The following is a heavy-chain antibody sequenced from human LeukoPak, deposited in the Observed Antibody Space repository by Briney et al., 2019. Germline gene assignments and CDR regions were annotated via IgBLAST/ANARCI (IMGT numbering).Heavy chain of an antibody. D-gene: IGHD3-22*01. Sequence: PSQTLSLTCTVSGGSISSGGYYWSWICQHPGKGLEWIGYIYYSGSTYYNPSLKSRVTISVDTSKNQFSLNMSSVTAADTAVYYCARDYDSSGFIGHWGQGTLVTVSS. CDR1: GGSISSGGYY. CDR2: IYYSGST. V-gene: IGHV4-31*03. J-gene: IGHJ5*02. CDR3: ARDYDSSGFIGH.